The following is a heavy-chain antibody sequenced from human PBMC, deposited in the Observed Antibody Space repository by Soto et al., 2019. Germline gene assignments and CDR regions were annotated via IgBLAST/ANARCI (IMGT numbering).Heavy chain of an antibody. Sequence: ASVKVSFKASGYTFTSYGISWVRQAPGQGLEWMGWISAYNGNTNYAQKLQGRVTMTTDTSTSTAYMELRSLRSDDTAVYYCARDRIEAYYYDSSGYYCFDYWGQGTLVTVSS. J-gene: IGHJ4*02. D-gene: IGHD3-22*01. CDR2: ISAYNGNT. V-gene: IGHV1-18*01. CDR3: ARDRIEAYYYDSSGYYCFDY. CDR1: GYTFTSYG.